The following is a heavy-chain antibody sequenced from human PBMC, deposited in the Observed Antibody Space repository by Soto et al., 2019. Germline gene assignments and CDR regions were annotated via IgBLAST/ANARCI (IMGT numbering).Heavy chain of an antibody. CDR2: ISGSGGST. D-gene: IGHD5-12*01. J-gene: IGHJ6*03. V-gene: IGHV3-23*01. Sequence: GGSLRLSCAASGFTFSSYAMSWVRQAPGKGLEWVSAISGSGGSTYYADSVKGRFTISRDNSKNTLYLQMNSLRAEDTAVYYCAKRAEGRGYSGYDFIPPGYYYMDVWGKGTTVTVSS. CDR1: GFTFSSYA. CDR3: AKRAEGRGYSGYDFIPPGYYYMDV.